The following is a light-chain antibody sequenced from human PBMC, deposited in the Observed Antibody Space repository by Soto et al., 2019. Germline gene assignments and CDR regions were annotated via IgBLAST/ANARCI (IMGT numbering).Light chain of an antibody. J-gene: IGKJ1*01. Sequence: EIVLTQSPGTVSLSPGERATLSCRASQSVSSSYLAWYQQKPGQAPRLLIYGASTRATGIPDRFSGSGSGTDFTLTISRLEPEDFAVYYCQQYGSSRWAFGQGTKVDIK. CDR2: GAS. CDR1: QSVSSSY. V-gene: IGKV3-20*01. CDR3: QQYGSSRWA.